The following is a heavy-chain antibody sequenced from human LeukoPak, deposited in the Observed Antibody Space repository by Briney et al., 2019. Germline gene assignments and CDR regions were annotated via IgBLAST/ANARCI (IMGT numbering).Heavy chain of an antibody. J-gene: IGHJ4*02. D-gene: IGHD2-15*01. CDR1: GYSFTNYW. CDR3: ARRDCRGGICYYFDY. V-gene: IGHV5-51*01. Sequence: GESLKISCKSSGYSFTNYWIGWVRQMPGKGLEWMGIINPSDSGTKYSPPFQGQVTISADKSINTAYLQWSSLMASDTAIYFCARRDCRGGICYYFDYWGQGTLVTVSS. CDR2: INPSDSGT.